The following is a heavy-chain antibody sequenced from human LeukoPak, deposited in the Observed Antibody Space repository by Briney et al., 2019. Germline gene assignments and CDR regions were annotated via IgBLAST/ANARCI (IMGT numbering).Heavy chain of an antibody. J-gene: IGHJ4*02. Sequence: ASVKVSCKASGYTFTSYAMHWVRQAPGQRLEWMGWINAGNGNTKYSQKFQGRVTITRDTSASTAYMELSSLRSEDTAVYYCARGPLSGSYIYPLLAWGQGTLVTVSS. CDR2: INAGNGNT. V-gene: IGHV1-3*01. CDR1: GYTFTSYA. D-gene: IGHD3-3*01. CDR3: ARGPLSGSYIYPLLA.